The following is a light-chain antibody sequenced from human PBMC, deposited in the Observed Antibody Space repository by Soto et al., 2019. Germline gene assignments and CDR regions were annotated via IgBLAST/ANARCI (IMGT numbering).Light chain of an antibody. CDR1: SSDVGGYNY. Sequence: QSALTQPASVSGSPGQSITISCTGTSSDVGGYNYVSWYQQYTGKAPKLMIYDVSSRPSGVSNRFSGSKSGNTASLTISGLKAEDEADYHCSSYTPSSTYVFGTGTKLTVL. V-gene: IGLV2-14*03. J-gene: IGLJ1*01. CDR2: DVS. CDR3: SSYTPSSTYV.